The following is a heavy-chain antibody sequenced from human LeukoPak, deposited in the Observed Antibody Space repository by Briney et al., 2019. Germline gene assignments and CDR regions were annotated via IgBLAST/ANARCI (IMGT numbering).Heavy chain of an antibody. V-gene: IGHV4-61*10. D-gene: IGHD6-6*01. Sequence: SQTLSLTCTVSGGSISSGSYYWSWIRQPAGKGLEWIGYIYYSGSTNYNPSLKSRVTISVDTSKNQFSLKLSSVTAADTAVYYCARVGIAARYFDYWGQGTLVTVSS. J-gene: IGHJ4*02. CDR3: ARVGIAARYFDY. CDR1: GGSISSGSYY. CDR2: IYYSGST.